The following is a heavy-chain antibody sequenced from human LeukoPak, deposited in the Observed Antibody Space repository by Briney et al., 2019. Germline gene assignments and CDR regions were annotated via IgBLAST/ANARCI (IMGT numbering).Heavy chain of an antibody. CDR1: GGSFSGHY. V-gene: IGHV4-34*01. J-gene: IGHJ4*02. CDR2: INHSGST. CDR3: ARGGCSGGSCYTLDY. D-gene: IGHD2-15*01. Sequence: SETLSLTCAVYGGSFSGHYWSWIRQPPGKGLEWIGEINHSGSTNYNPSLKSRVTISVDTSKNQFSLKLSSVTAADTAVYYCARGGCSGGSCYTLDYWGQGTLVTVSS.